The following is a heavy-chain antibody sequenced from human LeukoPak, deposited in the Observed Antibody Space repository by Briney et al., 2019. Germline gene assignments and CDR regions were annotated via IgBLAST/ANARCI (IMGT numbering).Heavy chain of an antibody. CDR3: ARDLSERYSIDY. V-gene: IGHV3-30-3*01. CDR1: GFAFSSYA. Sequence: GGSLRLSCAASGFAFSSYAIHWVRQAPGKGLEWVAFISCDGSDKRYAEPVKGRITISRDNSKRTLYLQVNSLRTEDTAVYYCARDLSERYSIDYWGQGTLVTVSS. D-gene: IGHD1-20*01. J-gene: IGHJ4*02. CDR2: ISCDGSDK.